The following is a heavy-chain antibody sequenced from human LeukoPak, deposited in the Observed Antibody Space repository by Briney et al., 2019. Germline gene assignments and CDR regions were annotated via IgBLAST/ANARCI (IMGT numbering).Heavy chain of an antibody. Sequence: SQTLSLTCTVSGGSLSSGSYYWSWIRQPAGKGLEWIGRIYTSGSTNYNPSLKSRVTISVDTSKNQFSLKLSSVTAADTAVYYCAREPANSSGWPFDYWGQGTLVTVSS. CDR1: GGSLSSGSYY. J-gene: IGHJ4*02. CDR3: AREPANSSGWPFDY. V-gene: IGHV4-61*02. CDR2: IYTSGST. D-gene: IGHD6-19*01.